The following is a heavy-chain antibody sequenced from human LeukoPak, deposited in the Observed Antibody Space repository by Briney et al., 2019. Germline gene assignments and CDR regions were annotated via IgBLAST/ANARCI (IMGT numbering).Heavy chain of an antibody. CDR2: IYSGGST. D-gene: IGHD3-10*01. Sequence: GGSLRLSCAASGFTVSSNYMSWVRQAPGKGLEWVSVIYSGGSTYYADSVKGRFTISRDNSKNTLYLQMNSLRAEDTAVYYCARAWWAEKELLGDGDDYWGQGTLVTVSS. J-gene: IGHJ4*02. CDR1: GFTVSSNY. V-gene: IGHV3-66*02. CDR3: ARAWWAEKELLGDGDDY.